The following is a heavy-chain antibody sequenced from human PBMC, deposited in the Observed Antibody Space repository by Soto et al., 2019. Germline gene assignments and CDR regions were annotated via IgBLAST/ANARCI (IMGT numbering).Heavy chain of an antibody. CDR3: GHSSSWYDAFDI. D-gene: IGHD6-13*01. Sequence: EVQLVESGGGLVQPGGSLRLSCAASGFTVSSNYMSWVRQAPGKGLEWVSVIYSGGSTYYADSVKGRFTISRDNSKNTLYLQMNSLRAEDTAVYYCGHSSSWYDAFDIWGQGTMVTVSS. CDR2: IYSGGST. CDR1: GFTVSSNY. V-gene: IGHV3-66*01. J-gene: IGHJ3*02.